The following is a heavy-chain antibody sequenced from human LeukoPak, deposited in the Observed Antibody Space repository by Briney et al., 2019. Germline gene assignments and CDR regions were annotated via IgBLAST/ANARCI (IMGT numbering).Heavy chain of an antibody. V-gene: IGHV3-30*03. J-gene: IGHJ4*02. CDR1: GFTFSSYW. CDR3: ARGVRIAVAGYIDY. D-gene: IGHD6-19*01. Sequence: PGGSLRLSCAASGFTFSSYWMSWVRRAPGKGLEWVAAISYDGSNKNYADSVKGRFTISRDNSKNTLYLQMNSLRAEDTAVYYCARGVRIAVAGYIDYWGQGTLVTVSS. CDR2: ISYDGSNK.